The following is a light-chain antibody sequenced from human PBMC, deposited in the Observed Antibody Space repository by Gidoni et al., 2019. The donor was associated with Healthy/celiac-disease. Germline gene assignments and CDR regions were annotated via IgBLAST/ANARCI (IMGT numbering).Light chain of an antibody. Sequence: EIVLTQSPATLAFSPGERATLSCRASQSVSSYLAWYQQKPGKAPRLLIYDASNRATGIPARFSGSGSGTDFTRTISSLEPEDFAVYYCQQRSNWPHTFGQGTKLEIK. J-gene: IGKJ2*01. CDR3: QQRSNWPHT. V-gene: IGKV3-11*01. CDR1: QSVSSY. CDR2: DAS.